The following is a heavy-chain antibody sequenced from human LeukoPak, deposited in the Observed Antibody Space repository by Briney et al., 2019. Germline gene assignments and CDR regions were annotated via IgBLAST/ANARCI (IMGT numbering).Heavy chain of an antibody. CDR1: GGTFSSYT. D-gene: IGHD5-12*01. CDR2: ITPIFGTA. Sequence: SVKVSCKASGGTFSSYTISWVRQAPGQGLEWMGGITPIFGTANYAQKFQGRVTITTDESTSTAYMELSSLRSEDTAVYYCATVGYSGYKVKGPFDYWGQGTLVTVSS. CDR3: ATVGYSGYKVKGPFDY. J-gene: IGHJ4*02. V-gene: IGHV1-69*05.